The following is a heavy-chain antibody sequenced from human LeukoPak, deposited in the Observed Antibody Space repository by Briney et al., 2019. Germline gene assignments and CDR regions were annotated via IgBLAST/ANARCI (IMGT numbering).Heavy chain of an antibody. CDR2: ISYDGSNK. D-gene: IGHD1-26*01. J-gene: IGHJ3*02. V-gene: IGHV3-30-3*01. CDR3: ARDSKWERLFGAFDI. Sequence: GGSLRLSCAASGFTFSSYAMHWVRQAPGKGLEWVAVISYDGSNKYYADSVKGRFTISRDNSKNTLYLQMNSLRAEDTAVYYCARDSKWERLFGAFDIWGQGTMVTVSS. CDR1: GFTFSSYA.